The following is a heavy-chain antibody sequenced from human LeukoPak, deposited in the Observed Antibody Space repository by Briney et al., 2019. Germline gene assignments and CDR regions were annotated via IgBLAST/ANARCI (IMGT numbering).Heavy chain of an antibody. V-gene: IGHV1-69*06. CDR2: IIPIFGTA. CDR3: ARGIAARRTRYYYYMDV. Sequence: SVKVSCKASGGTFSSYAISWVRQAPGQGLEWMGGIIPIFGTANYAQKFQGRVTITADKSTSTAYMELSSLRSEDTAVYYCARGIAARRTRYYYYMDVWGKGTTVTVSS. D-gene: IGHD6-6*01. CDR1: GGTFSSYA. J-gene: IGHJ6*03.